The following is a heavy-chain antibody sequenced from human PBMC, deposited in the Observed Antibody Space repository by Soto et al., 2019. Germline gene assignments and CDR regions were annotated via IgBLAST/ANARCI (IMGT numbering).Heavy chain of an antibody. V-gene: IGHV4-59*01. D-gene: IGHD3-3*01. CDR1: GGSISSYY. CDR3: ARGITIFPHYYYYMDV. CDR2: IYYSGST. Sequence: SETLSLTCTVSGGSISSYYWSWIRQPPGKGLEWIGYIYYSGSTNYNPSLKSRVTISVDTSKNQFSLKLSSVTAADTAVYYCARGITIFPHYYYYMDVWGKGTTVPVSS. J-gene: IGHJ6*03.